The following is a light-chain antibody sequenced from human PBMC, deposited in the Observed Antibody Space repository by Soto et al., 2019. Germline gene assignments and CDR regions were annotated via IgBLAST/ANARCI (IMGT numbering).Light chain of an antibody. CDR2: GNN. CDR3: QSFDSSPSAWV. V-gene: IGLV1-40*01. CDR1: SSNIGAGYD. J-gene: IGLJ3*02. Sequence: QSLLTQPPSVSGAPGQRVTVSCTGISSNIGAGYDVHWYQQLPGTAPKLLIYGNNNRPSGVPDRFSGSKSGTSASLAITGLQAEDEADYFCQSFDSSPSAWVFGGGTKLTVL.